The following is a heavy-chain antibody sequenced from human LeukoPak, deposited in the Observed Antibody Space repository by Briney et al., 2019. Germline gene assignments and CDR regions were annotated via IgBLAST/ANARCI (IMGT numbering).Heavy chain of an antibody. Sequence: ASVKVSCKASGYTFTGYYMHWVRQAPGQGLEWMGWINPNSGGTNYAQKFQGRVTMTRDTSISTAYMELSRLRSDDTAVYYCARIAAAGTSYYYYYMDVWGKGTTVTVSS. CDR1: GYTFTGYY. CDR3: ARIAAAGTSYYYYYMDV. D-gene: IGHD6-13*01. CDR2: INPNSGGT. J-gene: IGHJ6*03. V-gene: IGHV1-2*02.